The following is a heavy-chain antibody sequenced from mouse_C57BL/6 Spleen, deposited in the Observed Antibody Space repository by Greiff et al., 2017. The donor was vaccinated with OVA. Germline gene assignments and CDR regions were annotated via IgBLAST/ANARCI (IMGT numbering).Heavy chain of an antibody. CDR1: GFTFSSYA. CDR3: ARDRDYYGSSYYAMDY. CDR2: ISDGGSYT. Sequence: EVKVVESGGGLVKPGGSLKLSCAASGFTFSSYAMSWVRQTPEKRLEWVATISDGGSYTYYPDNVKGRFTISRDNAKNNRYLQMSHLKCEDTAMYYGARDRDYYGSSYYAMDYWGQGTSVTVSS. J-gene: IGHJ4*01. D-gene: IGHD1-1*01. V-gene: IGHV5-4*01.